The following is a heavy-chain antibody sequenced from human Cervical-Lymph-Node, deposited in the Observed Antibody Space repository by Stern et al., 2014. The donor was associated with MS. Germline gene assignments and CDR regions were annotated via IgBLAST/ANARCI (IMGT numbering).Heavy chain of an antibody. CDR2: INPKSGGT. V-gene: IGHV1-2*02. CDR1: GYIFTDYY. Sequence: AQLVESGAEVEKPGASVKVSCKASGYIFTDYYLHWVRQAPGQGLEWMGRINPKSGGTSYAQSFQGRVTLTRDTSITTAYMDLSRLTSDDTAVYYCTRALRIADRPSPGGHWFDPWGQGTLVIVS. J-gene: IGHJ5*02. CDR3: TRALRIADRPSPGGHWFDP. D-gene: IGHD6-6*01.